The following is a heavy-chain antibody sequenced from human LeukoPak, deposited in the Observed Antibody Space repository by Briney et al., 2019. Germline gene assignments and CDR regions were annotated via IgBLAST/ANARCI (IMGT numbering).Heavy chain of an antibody. CDR3: ARVRDGDYGFFGFDP. CDR1: GGSVSGGSYY. CDR2: FYYTGST. V-gene: IGHV4-61*01. Sequence: PSETLSLTCTVSGGSVSGGSYYWSWIRQPPGKGLEWIGYFYYTGSTNYNPSLKSRVTISVDTSKNQFSLKLSSVTAADTAVYHCARVRDGDYGFFGFDPWGQGTLVTVSS. D-gene: IGHD4-17*01. J-gene: IGHJ5*02.